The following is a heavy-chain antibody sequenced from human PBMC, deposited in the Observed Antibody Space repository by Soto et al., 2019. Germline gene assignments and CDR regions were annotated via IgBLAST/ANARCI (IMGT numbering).Heavy chain of an antibody. CDR3: ARRGGGSVQLWTHAFDI. J-gene: IGHJ3*02. CDR2: ISAYNGNT. V-gene: IGHV1-18*01. D-gene: IGHD5-18*01. CDR1: GYTFTSYG. Sequence: QVQLVQSGAEVKKPGASVKVSCKASGYTFTSYGISWVRQSSGQGLEWMGWISAYNGNTNYAQKLQGRVTMTTDTSTSTAYMEVRSLRSDDTAGYYCARRGGGSVQLWTHAFDIWGQGTMVTVSS.